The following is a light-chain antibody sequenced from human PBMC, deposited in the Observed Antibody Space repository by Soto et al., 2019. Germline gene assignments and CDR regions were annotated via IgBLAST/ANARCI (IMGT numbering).Light chain of an antibody. Sequence: QSVLTQPASVSGSPGPSITISCTGTSSDVGGYNYVSWNQQHPGKAPKLRIYDGSNRPSGVSNRFSGSKSGNTASLTISGLQAEGEADYYCSSYTSSSTRVFGGGTQLTVL. V-gene: IGLV2-14*01. CDR1: SSDVGGYNY. CDR2: DGS. CDR3: SSYTSSSTRV. J-gene: IGLJ2*01.